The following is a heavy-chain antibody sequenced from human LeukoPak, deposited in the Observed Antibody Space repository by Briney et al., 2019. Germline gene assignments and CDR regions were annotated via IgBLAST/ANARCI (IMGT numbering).Heavy chain of an antibody. J-gene: IGHJ4*02. D-gene: IGHD5-24*01. CDR1: EFTFSHFA. V-gene: IGHV3-30*01. CDR2: VSSHGNDG. CDR3: TRDAYNFNDFDY. Sequence: PGRSLRLSCAVSEFTFSHFAMHWVRQAPGKGLEWVAVVSSHGNDGYYADSVKGRFTISRDNSKNTLNLQIDSLRAEDTAIYYCTRDAYNFNDFDYWGQGTLVTVSS.